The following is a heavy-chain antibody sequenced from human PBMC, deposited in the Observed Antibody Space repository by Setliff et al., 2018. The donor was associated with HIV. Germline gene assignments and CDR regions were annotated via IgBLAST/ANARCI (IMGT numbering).Heavy chain of an antibody. CDR2: INHTGKS. CDR3: ARGYSSGWVDH. CDR1: GGSFSGYF. D-gene: IGHD6-19*01. J-gene: IGHJ4*02. V-gene: IGHV4-34*01. Sequence: SETLSLTCAVYGGSFSGYFWAWIRQLPGKGLEWIGEINHTGKSKYTTSLKSRVSISVDTSKNQFYLRLTSMTAADVAVYYCARGYSSGWVDHWGQGTLVTVSS.